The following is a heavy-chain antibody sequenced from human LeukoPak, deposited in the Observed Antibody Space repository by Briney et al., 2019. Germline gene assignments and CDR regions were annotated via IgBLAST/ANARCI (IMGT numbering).Heavy chain of an antibody. J-gene: IGHJ4*02. CDR2: INHSGNT. V-gene: IGHV4-34*01. D-gene: IGHD3-22*01. CDR3: ARGQGYYDSSGYHYFDH. CDR1: GGSFSGYY. Sequence: SETLSLTCAVYGGSFSGYYWSWIRQPPGKGLEWIAEINHSGNTNYNPSLKSRVTISVDTSKDQFSLRLKSVTAADTAVYYCARGQGYYDSSGYHYFDHWGQGTLVTVSS.